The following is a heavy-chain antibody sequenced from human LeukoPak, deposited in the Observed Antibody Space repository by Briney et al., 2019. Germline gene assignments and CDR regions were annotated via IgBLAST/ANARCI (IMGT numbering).Heavy chain of an antibody. Sequence: ASVKVSCKASGYTFTSYAMNWVRQAPGQGLEWMGWINTNTGNPTYAQGFTGRFVFSLDTSVSTAYLQISSLKAEDTAVYYCASEYGDYFYADAFDIWGQGTMVTVPS. J-gene: IGHJ3*02. CDR1: GYTFTSYA. V-gene: IGHV7-4-1*02. CDR2: INTNTGNP. CDR3: ASEYGDYFYADAFDI. D-gene: IGHD4-17*01.